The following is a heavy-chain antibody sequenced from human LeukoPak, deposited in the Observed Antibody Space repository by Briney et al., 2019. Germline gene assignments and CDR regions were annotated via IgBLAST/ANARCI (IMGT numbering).Heavy chain of an antibody. Sequence: SVKVSCKASGGTFSSYAISWVRQAPGQGLEWMGGIIPIFGTANYAQKFQGRVTITADESTSTAYMELSSLRSEDTAVYYCASGGNGPDAFDIWGQGTMVTVSS. D-gene: IGHD4-23*01. CDR3: ASGGNGPDAFDI. J-gene: IGHJ3*02. CDR2: IIPIFGTA. V-gene: IGHV1-69*13. CDR1: GGTFSSYA.